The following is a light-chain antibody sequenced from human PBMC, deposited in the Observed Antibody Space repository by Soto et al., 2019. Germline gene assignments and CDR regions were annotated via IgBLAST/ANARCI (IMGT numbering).Light chain of an antibody. CDR2: DVT. V-gene: IGLV2-11*01. CDR3: CSYAGSDTNV. Sequence: QSALTQPRSVSGSPGQSVTISCTGTSSDVGGYKYVSWYQHHPGKAPKLMIYDVTKRPSGVPYRFSGSKSGNTASLTISGLQAGDEADYYCCSYAGSDTNVFGTGTKLTVL. CDR1: SSDVGGYKY. J-gene: IGLJ1*01.